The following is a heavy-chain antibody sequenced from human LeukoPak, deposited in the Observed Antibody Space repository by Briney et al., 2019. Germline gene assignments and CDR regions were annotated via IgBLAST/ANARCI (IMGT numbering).Heavy chain of an antibody. CDR1: GXTFSSYG. Sequence: PGRSLRLSCAASGXTFSSYGMHWVRQAPGKGLEWVAVISYDGSNKYYADSVKGRFTISRDNSKNTLYLQMNSLRAEDTAVYYCAKDTYSSGLTFDPWGQGTLVTVSS. CDR3: AKDTYSSGLTFDP. V-gene: IGHV3-30*18. CDR2: ISYDGSNK. D-gene: IGHD6-19*01. J-gene: IGHJ5*02.